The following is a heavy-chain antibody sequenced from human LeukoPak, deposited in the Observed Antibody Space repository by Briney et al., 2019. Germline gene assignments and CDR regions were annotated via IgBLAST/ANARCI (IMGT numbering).Heavy chain of an antibody. D-gene: IGHD6-13*01. CDR3: ARLLRNIAAGVYYFDY. J-gene: IGHJ4*02. Sequence: GESLKISCKDSGYSFTTYWIAWVRQIPGKGLEWMGIIYPGDSDTTYSPSFQGQVTLSADKSSSTAYLQWSSLKASDSATYYCARLLRNIAAGVYYFDYWGQGTLVTVSS. CDR2: IYPGDSDT. CDR1: GYSFTTYW. V-gene: IGHV5-51*01.